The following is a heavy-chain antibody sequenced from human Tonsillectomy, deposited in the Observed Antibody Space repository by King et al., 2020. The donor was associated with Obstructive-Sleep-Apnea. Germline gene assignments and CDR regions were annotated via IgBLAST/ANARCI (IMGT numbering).Heavy chain of an antibody. CDR1: GYTVSNYD. J-gene: IGHJ6*02. CDR3: ASALISLVRGPYYYNGLDV. D-gene: IGHD3-10*01. Sequence: QLVQSGAEVKKPGASVKDSCKASGYTVSNYDINWVRQAPGQGLEGLGWMNPNNGNPGHAQKFQGRVTMTRDSSINTLFLELSSLRSEDTAVYYCASALISLVRGPYYYNGLDVWGQGTTVTVSS. CDR2: MNPNNGNP. V-gene: IGHV1-8*01.